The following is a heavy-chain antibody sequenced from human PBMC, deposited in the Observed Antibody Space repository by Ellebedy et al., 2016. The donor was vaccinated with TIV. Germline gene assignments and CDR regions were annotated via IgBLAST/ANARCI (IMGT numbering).Heavy chain of an antibody. CDR2: INAGNGNT. Sequence: ASVKVSCKASGYTFTSYAMHWVRQAPGQRLEWMGWINAGNGNTKYSQKFQGRVTITRDTSASTAYMELSSLRSEDTAVYYCAMAFLLVVAATDNWFDPWGQGTLVTVSS. J-gene: IGHJ5*02. CDR3: AMAFLLVVAATDNWFDP. V-gene: IGHV1-3*01. CDR1: GYTFTSYA. D-gene: IGHD2-15*01.